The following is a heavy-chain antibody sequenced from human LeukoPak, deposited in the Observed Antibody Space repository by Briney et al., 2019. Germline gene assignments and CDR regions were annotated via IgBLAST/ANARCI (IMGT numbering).Heavy chain of an antibody. CDR2: ISGSGDNT. CDR3: AKMKGHPLPKYYMDV. V-gene: IGHV3-23*01. D-gene: IGHD1-26*01. CDR1: GFTFSSYS. Sequence: RAGGSLRLSCAASGFTFSSYSMNWVCQAPGKGLEWVSGISGSGDNTLYADSVKGRFTISRDNSKNTLYLEMNSLRAEDTAIYYCAKMKGHPLPKYYMDVWGQGTTVTVSS. J-gene: IGHJ6*01.